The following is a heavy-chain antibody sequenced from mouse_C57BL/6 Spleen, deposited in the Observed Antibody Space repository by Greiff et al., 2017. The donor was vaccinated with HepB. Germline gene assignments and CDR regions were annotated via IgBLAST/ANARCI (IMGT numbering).Heavy chain of an antibody. J-gene: IGHJ3*01. Sequence: VQLQQSGPGLVAPSQSLSITCTVSGFSLTSYAISWVRQPPGKGLEWLGVIWTGGGTNYNSAIKSRLSISKDNSKSQVFLKMNSLQTDDTARYYCAGYDGYSSWFAYWGQGTLVTVSA. V-gene: IGHV2-9-1*01. CDR1: GFSLTSYA. CDR3: AGYDGYSSWFAY. D-gene: IGHD2-3*01. CDR2: IWTGGGT.